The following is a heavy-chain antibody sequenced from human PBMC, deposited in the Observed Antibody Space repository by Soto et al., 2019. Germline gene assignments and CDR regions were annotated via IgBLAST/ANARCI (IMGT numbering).Heavy chain of an antibody. J-gene: IGHJ6*02. CDR1: GGTFSSYA. CDR3: ARGGIMVRGVIIYYYYGMDV. V-gene: IGHV1-69*13. CDR2: IIPIFGTA. Sequence: ASVKVSCKASGGTFSSYAISWVRQAPGQGLEWMGGIIPIFGTANYAQKFQGRVTITADESTSTAYMELSSLRSEDTAVYYCARGGIMVRGVIIYYYYGMDVWGQGTTVTVSS. D-gene: IGHD3-10*01.